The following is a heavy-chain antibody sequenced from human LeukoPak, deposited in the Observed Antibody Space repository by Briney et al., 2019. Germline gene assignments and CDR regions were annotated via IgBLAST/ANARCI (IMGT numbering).Heavy chain of an antibody. Sequence: PGGSLRLSCAGSGFPFSGYSMNWVRQAPGKGLQWVSYISTSGSTAYYADSVKGRFTISRDNARDSLYLQMNSLRDEDTAVYYCARDHRTTVTVYYFDYWGQGTLVTVSS. CDR1: GFPFSGYS. CDR2: ISTSGSTA. D-gene: IGHD4-17*01. J-gene: IGHJ4*02. CDR3: ARDHRTTVTVYYFDY. V-gene: IGHV3-48*02.